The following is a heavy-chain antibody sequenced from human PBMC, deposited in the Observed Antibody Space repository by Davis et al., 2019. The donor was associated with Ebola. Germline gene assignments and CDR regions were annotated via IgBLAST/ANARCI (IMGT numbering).Heavy chain of an antibody. D-gene: IGHD5-18*01. J-gene: IGHJ5*02. CDR2: ISGSGGST. Sequence: GESLKISCAASGFTFSSYAMSWVRQAPGKGLEWVSAISGSGGSTYYADSVKGRFTISSDNAENSLYLQMNSLRAEDTAVYYCASGLRGYSYGNWFDPWGQGTLVTVSS. CDR3: ASGLRGYSYGNWFDP. V-gene: IGHV3-23*01. CDR1: GFTFSSYA.